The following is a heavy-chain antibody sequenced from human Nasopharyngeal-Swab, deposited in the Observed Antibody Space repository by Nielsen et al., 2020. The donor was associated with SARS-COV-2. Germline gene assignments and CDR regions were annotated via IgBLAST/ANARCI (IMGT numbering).Heavy chain of an antibody. CDR1: GFTFDDYA. J-gene: IGHJ6*02. CDR3: AKDTMDTAMVMDV. CDR2: ISWNSGSI. Sequence: GGSLRLSCAASGFTFDDYAMHWVRQAPGKGLEWVSGISWNSGSIGYADSVKGRFTISRDNAKNSLYLQMNSLRAEDTALYYRAKDTMDTAMVMDVWGQGTTVTVSS. V-gene: IGHV3-9*01. D-gene: IGHD5-18*01.